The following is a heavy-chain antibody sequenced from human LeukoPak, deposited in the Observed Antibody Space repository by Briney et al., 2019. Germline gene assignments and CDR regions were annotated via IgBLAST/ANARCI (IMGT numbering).Heavy chain of an antibody. V-gene: IGHV1-8*01. J-gene: IGHJ4*02. CDR2: MNPDSGNT. Sequence: ASGKLCCNASGYAVNIYDIIWLRQATGHRLEWMGWMNPDSGNTGFAQKLQGRVTMTRNTSITTAYMELSSLRFEDTAVYYCAVHLPGDYLDRWGQGTLVTVSS. CDR3: AVHLPGDYLDR. CDR1: GYAVNIYD.